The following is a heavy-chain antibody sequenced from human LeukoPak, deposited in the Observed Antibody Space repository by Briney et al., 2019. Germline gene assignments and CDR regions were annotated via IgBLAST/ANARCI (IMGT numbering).Heavy chain of an antibody. CDR3: ARIRGYYYDQTGRGHFDY. D-gene: IGHD3-22*01. J-gene: IGHJ4*02. V-gene: IGHV4-59*01. Sequence: PSETLSLTCTVSGGSISSYYWSWIRQPPGKGPEWIGYIYYSGSTNYNPSLKSRVTISVDTSENQFSLKLSSVTAADTAVYYCARIRGYYYDQTGRGHFDYWGQGTLVTVSS. CDR1: GGSISSYY. CDR2: IYYSGST.